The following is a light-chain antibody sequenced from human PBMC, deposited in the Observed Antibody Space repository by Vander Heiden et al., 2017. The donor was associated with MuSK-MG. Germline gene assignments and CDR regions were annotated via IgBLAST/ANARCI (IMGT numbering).Light chain of an antibody. CDR3: NSYTTSSPVV. CDR1: SSDVGGYKY. J-gene: IGLJ2*01. Sequence: QSALTQPASVSGSPGPSITISCTGTSSDVGGYKYVSWYQQHPGKAPKLMIYDVSNRPSGVSNRFSGSKSGNTASLTISGLQAEDEADYYCNSYTTSSPVVFGGGTKLTVL. V-gene: IGLV2-14*03. CDR2: DVS.